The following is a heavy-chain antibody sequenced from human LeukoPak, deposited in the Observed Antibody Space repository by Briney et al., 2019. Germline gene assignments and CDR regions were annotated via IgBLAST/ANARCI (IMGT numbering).Heavy chain of an antibody. D-gene: IGHD4-17*01. CDR1: GGSISSGSYY. Sequence: KTSETLSLTCTVSGGSISSGSYYWSWIRQPPGKGLEWIGCIYYSGSTNYNPSLKSRVTISVDTSKNQFSLKLSSVTAADTAVYYCARDTTTVTTRPPFYYYYGMDVWGQGTTVTVSS. J-gene: IGHJ6*02. CDR3: ARDTTTVTTRPPFYYYYGMDV. V-gene: IGHV4-61*01. CDR2: IYYSGST.